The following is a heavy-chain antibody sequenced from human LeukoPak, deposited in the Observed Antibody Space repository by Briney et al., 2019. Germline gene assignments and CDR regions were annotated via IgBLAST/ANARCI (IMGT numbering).Heavy chain of an antibody. Sequence: SETLSLTCAVSGYSISSGYYWGWFRQPPGEGLEWIGSIFHTGSTYYNPSLKIRVTISMDTSKNHFSLKLTSVTAADTALYYCATGCSGGSCFRGSWFDPWGQGTLVTVSS. CDR1: GYSISSGYY. CDR3: ATGCSGGSCFRGSWFDP. J-gene: IGHJ5*02. D-gene: IGHD2-15*01. V-gene: IGHV4-38-2*01. CDR2: IFHTGST.